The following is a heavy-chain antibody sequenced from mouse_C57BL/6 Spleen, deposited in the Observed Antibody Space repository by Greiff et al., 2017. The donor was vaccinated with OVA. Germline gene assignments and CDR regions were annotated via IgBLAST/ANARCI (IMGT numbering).Heavy chain of an antibody. CDR3: ATPYHFDY. CDR2: IYPGDGDT. CDR1: GYAFSSSW. D-gene: IGHD5-1*01. J-gene: IGHJ2*01. Sequence: VQLQQSGPELVKPGASVKISCKASGYAFSSSWMNWVKQRPGKGLEWIGRIYPGDGDTNYNGKFKGKATLTADKSSSTAYMQLSSLTSEDSAVYFCATPYHFDYWGQGTTLTVSS. V-gene: IGHV1-82*01.